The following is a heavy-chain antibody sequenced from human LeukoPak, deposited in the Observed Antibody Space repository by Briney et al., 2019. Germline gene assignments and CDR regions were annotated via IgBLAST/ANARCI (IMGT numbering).Heavy chain of an antibody. CDR3: ARGLRNLTYYYDSTGTPDAFDI. Sequence: ASVKVSCKASGYTFTSYYMHWVRQAPGQGLEGMGIINPSGGSTSYAQKFQGRVTMTRDTSTSTVYMELSSLRSEDTAVYYCARGLRNLTYYYDSTGTPDAFDIWGQGTMVTVSS. D-gene: IGHD3-22*01. V-gene: IGHV1-46*01. CDR1: GYTFTSYY. J-gene: IGHJ3*02. CDR2: INPSGGST.